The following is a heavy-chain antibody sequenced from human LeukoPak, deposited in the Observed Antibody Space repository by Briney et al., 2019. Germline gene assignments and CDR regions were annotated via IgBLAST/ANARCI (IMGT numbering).Heavy chain of an antibody. CDR1: GSTFSRYS. V-gene: IGHV3-74*01. J-gene: IGHJ4*02. Sequence: GGSLRLSCAASGSTFSRYSMHWVRQAPGKGLVWVSRINSDGSRTSYADSVKGRFTISRDNAKNTLYLQVNSLRDEDTAVYYCARGGFDFWGQGTLVTVSS. CDR2: INSDGSRT. CDR3: ARGGFDF.